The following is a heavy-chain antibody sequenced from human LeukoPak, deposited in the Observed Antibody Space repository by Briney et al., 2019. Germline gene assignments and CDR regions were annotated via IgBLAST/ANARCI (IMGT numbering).Heavy chain of an antibody. Sequence: ASVKVSCKASGYTLTSYGISWVRQAPGQGLEWMGWISAYNGNTNYAQKLQGRVTMTTDTSTSTAYMELRSLRSDDTAVYYCAREGVSNFLTGYLPSVAYYYYGMDVWGQGPPVTVSS. CDR3: AREGVSNFLTGYLPSVAYYYYGMDV. V-gene: IGHV1-18*01. CDR1: GYTLTSYG. D-gene: IGHD3/OR15-3a*01. CDR2: ISAYNGNT. J-gene: IGHJ6*02.